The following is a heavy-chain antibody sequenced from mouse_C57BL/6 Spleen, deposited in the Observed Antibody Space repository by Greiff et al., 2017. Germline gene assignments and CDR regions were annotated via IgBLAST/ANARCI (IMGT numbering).Heavy chain of an antibody. CDR1: GFTFKNTY. V-gene: IGHV14-3*01. J-gene: IGHJ4*01. D-gene: IGHD1-1*01. CDR2: IDPANGNT. Sequence: VQLQQSVAELVRPGASVKLSCTASGFTFKNTYMHWVKQRPEQGLEWIGRIDPANGNTKYAPKFQGKATITADTSSNTAYLQLSSLTSEDTAFYYCAITTVVAGAMDYWGQGTSVTVSS. CDR3: AITTVVAGAMDY.